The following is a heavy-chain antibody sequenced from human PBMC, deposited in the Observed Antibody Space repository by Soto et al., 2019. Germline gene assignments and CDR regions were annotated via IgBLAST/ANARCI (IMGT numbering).Heavy chain of an antibody. D-gene: IGHD3-3*01. CDR3: ARRFDFWTGYYGMDV. CDR2: IYPGDSDT. Sequence: VESLTISCKGSGYSFTSYWIVWVLQMPGKGLEWMGIIYPGDSDTRYSPSFQGQVTISADKSISTAYLQWSSLKASDTAMYYCARRFDFWTGYYGMDVWGQGTTVTVSS. CDR1: GYSFTSYW. V-gene: IGHV5-51*01. J-gene: IGHJ6*01.